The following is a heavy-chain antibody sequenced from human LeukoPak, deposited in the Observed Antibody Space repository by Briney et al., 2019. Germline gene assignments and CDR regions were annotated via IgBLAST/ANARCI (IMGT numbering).Heavy chain of an antibody. V-gene: IGHV3-NL1*01. J-gene: IGHJ4*02. CDR1: GFTFSSYG. D-gene: IGHD3-16*01. CDR3: AKDLTNGWGTFDY. Sequence: GSLRLSCAASGFTFSSYGIHWVRQAPGKGLEWVSVIYSDGSTFYSDSVKGRFTISRHNSKNIVYLQMNSLRTEDTAVYYCAKDLTNGWGTFDYWGQGTLVTVSS. CDR2: IYSDGST.